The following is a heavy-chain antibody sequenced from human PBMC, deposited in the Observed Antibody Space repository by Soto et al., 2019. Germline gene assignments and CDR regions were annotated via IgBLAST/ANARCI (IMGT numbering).Heavy chain of an antibody. CDR1: GDSVSSNSAA. CDR3: ARGTFGLKVSQSRSGSYFNFDY. J-gene: IGHJ4*02. D-gene: IGHD3-10*01. CDR2: TYYRSKWYN. Sequence: PSQTLSLTCAISGDSVSSNSAAWNWIRQSPSRGLEWLGRTYYRSKWYNDYAVSVKSRITINPDTSKNQFSLQLNSVTPEDTAVYYCARGTFGLKVSQSRSGSYFNFDYWGQGTLVTVSS. V-gene: IGHV6-1*01.